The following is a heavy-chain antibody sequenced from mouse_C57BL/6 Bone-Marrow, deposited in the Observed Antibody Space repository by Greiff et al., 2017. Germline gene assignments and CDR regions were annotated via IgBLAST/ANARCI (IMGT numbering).Heavy chain of an antibody. CDR1: GYTFTNYW. CDR3: ARGDGNWYFDV. J-gene: IGHJ1*03. CDR2: IYPGGGYT. Sequence: VKVVESGAELVRPGTSVKMSCKASGYTFTNYWIGWAKQRPGHGLEWIGDIYPGGGYTNYNEKFKGKATLTADKSSSTAYMQFSSLTSEDSAIYYCARGDGNWYFDVWGTGTTVTVSS. V-gene: IGHV1-63*01. D-gene: IGHD3-3*01.